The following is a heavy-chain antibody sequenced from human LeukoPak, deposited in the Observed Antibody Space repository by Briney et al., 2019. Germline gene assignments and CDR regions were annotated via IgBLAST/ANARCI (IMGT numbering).Heavy chain of an antibody. Sequence: PGGSLRLSCAASGFTFSSYSMNWVRQAPGKGLEWVSYISSSSSTIYYADSVKGRFTISRDNSKNTLYLQMNSLRAEDTAVYYCAKNVDTAMWLMGSLDVWGKGTTVTVSS. J-gene: IGHJ6*04. D-gene: IGHD5-18*01. V-gene: IGHV3-48*01. CDR1: GFTFSSYS. CDR2: ISSSSSTI. CDR3: AKNVDTAMWLMGSLDV.